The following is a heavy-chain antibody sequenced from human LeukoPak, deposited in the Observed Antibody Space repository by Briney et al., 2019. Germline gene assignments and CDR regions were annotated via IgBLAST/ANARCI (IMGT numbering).Heavy chain of an antibody. J-gene: IGHJ4*02. CDR2: INPNSGGT. V-gene: IGHV1-2*02. CDR3: ARAEQDGSFPFDY. CDR1: GYTFTGYY. D-gene: IGHD1-26*01. Sequence: ASVKVSCTASGYTFTGYYMHWVRQAPGQGLEWMGWINPNSGGTNYAQKFQGRVTMTRDTSISTAYMELSRLRSDDTAVYYCARAEQDGSFPFDYWGQGTLVTVSS.